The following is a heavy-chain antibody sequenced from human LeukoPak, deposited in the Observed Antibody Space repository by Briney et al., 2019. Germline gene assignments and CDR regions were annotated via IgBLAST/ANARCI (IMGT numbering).Heavy chain of an antibody. CDR3: ARDKGNSWYGNY. J-gene: IGHJ4*02. CDR1: GFSFSTYS. CDR2: ISPGSGTI. D-gene: IGHD2-2*01. Sequence: GGSLGLSCAASGFSFSTYSMTWVRQAPGKGLEWVSYISPGSGTIYYADSVRGRFTISRDNAKNSLYLQMNSLRDEDTAVYYCARDKGNSWYGNYWGQGTLVTVSS. V-gene: IGHV3-48*02.